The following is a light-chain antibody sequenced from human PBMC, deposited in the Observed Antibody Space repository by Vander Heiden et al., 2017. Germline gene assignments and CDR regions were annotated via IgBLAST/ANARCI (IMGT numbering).Light chain of an antibody. V-gene: IGKV1-39*01. CDR2: AAS. CDR1: QSISSY. J-gene: IGKJ2*01. Sequence: IQMTQPPSSLSASVGDRVTITCRASQSISSYLNWYQQKPGKAPNLLIYAASSLQSGVPSRFSGSGSGTDFTLTISSLQPEDFATYYCQQSYSTSVTFGQGTKLEIK. CDR3: QQSYSTSVT.